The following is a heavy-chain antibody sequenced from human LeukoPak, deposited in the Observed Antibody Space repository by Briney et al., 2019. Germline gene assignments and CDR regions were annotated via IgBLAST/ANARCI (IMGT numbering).Heavy chain of an antibody. CDR3: ARYIPARPGFDY. J-gene: IGHJ4*02. CDR1: GGSISSGGYY. CDR2: ISHSGTT. V-gene: IGHV4-30-2*01. D-gene: IGHD6-6*01. Sequence: SETLSLTCTVSGGSISSGGYYWSWIRQPPGKGLEWIGYISHSGTTYYTPSLKSRVTISADKSKSQFSLKLSSVTVADTAVYYCARYIPARPGFDYWGQGTLVTVSS.